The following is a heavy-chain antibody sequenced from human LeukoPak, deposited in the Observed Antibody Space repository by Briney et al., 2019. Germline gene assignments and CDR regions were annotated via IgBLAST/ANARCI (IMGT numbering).Heavy chain of an antibody. CDR3: ARLPSYYYDSSGHHGGFDY. CDR2: ISAYNGNT. D-gene: IGHD3-22*01. CDR1: GYTFTSYG. J-gene: IGHJ4*02. Sequence: ASVTVSCTASGYTFTSYGISWVRQAPGQGLEWMGWISAYNGNTNYAQKLQGRVTMTTDTSTSTAYMELRSLRSDDTAVYYCARLPSYYYDSSGHHGGFDYWGQGTLVTVSS. V-gene: IGHV1-18*01.